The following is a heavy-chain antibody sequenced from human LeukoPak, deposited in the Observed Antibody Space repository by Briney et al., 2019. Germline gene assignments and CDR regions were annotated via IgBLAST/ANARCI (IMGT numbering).Heavy chain of an antibody. Sequence: PGGSLRLSCAASGFTFSSYWMSWVRQAPGKGLEWVANIKQDGSEKYYVDSVKGRFTISRDNAKNSLYLQMNSLRAEDTAVYYCARRVSTVTVYYYYGMDVWGKGTTVTVSS. J-gene: IGHJ6*04. V-gene: IGHV3-7*03. CDR2: IKQDGSEK. D-gene: IGHD4-17*01. CDR3: ARRVSTVTVYYYYGMDV. CDR1: GFTFSSYW.